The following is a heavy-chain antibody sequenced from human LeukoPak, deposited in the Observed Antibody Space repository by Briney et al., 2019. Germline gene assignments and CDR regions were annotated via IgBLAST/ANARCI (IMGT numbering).Heavy chain of an antibody. V-gene: IGHV4-34*01. Sequence: SETLSLTCAVYGGSFSGYYWSWIRQPPGKGLEWIGEINHSGSTNYNPSLKSRVTISVDTSKNQFSLKLRSVTAADAAVYYCARQWGPGIAVAGRRSWFDPWGQGTLVTVSS. CDR3: ARQWGPGIAVAGRRSWFDP. D-gene: IGHD6-19*01. CDR1: GGSFSGYY. CDR2: INHSGST. J-gene: IGHJ5*02.